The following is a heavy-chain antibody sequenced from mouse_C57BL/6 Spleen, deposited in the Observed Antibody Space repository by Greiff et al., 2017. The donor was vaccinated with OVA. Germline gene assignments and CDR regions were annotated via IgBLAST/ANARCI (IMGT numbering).Heavy chain of an antibody. D-gene: IGHD3-3*01. CDR2: INYDGSST. CDR3: AREGTEYYFDY. V-gene: IGHV5-16*01. CDR1: GFTFSDYY. J-gene: IGHJ2*01. Sequence: EVQVVESEGGLVQPGSSMKLSCTASGFTFSDYYMAWVRQAPEKGLEWVANINYDGSSTYYLDSLKSRFIISRDNAKNILYLQMSSLKSEDTATYYCAREGTEYYFDYWGQGTTLTVSS.